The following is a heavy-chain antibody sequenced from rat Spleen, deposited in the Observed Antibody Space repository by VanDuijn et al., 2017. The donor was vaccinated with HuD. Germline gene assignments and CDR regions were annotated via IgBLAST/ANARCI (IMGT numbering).Heavy chain of an antibody. D-gene: IGHD4-3*01. J-gene: IGHJ2*01. CDR1: GFSLTSYH. CDR2: VSSGGNT. Sequence: QVRLEESGPRLVQPSQTLSVTCTVSGFSLTSYHVSWVRQPPGKGLEWLAAVSSGGNTYYNSGIKSRLTISRDTSKSQVFLKMNSLQAEDTAIYFCSRDFGPFGITYWGQGVMVTVSS. V-gene: IGHV2-6*01. CDR3: SRDFGPFGITY.